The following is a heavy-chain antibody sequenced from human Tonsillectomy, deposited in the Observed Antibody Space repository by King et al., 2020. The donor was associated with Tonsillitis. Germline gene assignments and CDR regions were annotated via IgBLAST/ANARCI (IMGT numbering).Heavy chain of an antibody. Sequence: VQLVESGGGLVKPGGSLRLSYAASGFTFSDYYMSWIRQAPGKGLEWVSYISSSSSYTNYADSVKGRFTISRDNAKNSLYLQMNSLRAEDTAVYYCARDGGYCSSTSCSYGMDVWGQGTTVTVSS. J-gene: IGHJ6*02. CDR2: ISSSSSYT. D-gene: IGHD2-2*01. V-gene: IGHV3-11*06. CDR1: GFTFSDYY. CDR3: ARDGGYCSSTSCSYGMDV.